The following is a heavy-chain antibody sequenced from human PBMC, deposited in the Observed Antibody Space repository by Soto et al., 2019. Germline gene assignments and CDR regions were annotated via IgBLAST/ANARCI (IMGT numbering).Heavy chain of an antibody. J-gene: IGHJ4*02. Sequence: EVQLVESGGGLVQPGGSLRLSCAASGFTVSSNYMSWVRQAPGKGLEWVSVIYSGGSTYYADSVKGRFTISRDNSKNTLHLQMNSLRAEDTAVYYCARAGGAMVRGVFDYWGQGTLVTVSS. CDR1: GFTVSSNY. CDR2: IYSGGST. V-gene: IGHV3-66*01. CDR3: ARAGGAMVRGVFDY. D-gene: IGHD3-10*01.